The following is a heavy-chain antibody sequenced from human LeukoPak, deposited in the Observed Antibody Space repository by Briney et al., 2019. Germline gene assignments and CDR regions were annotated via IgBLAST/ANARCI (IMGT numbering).Heavy chain of an antibody. J-gene: IGHJ4*02. Sequence: GGSLRLSCAASGFTFSSYSMNWVRQAPGKGLEWVSSISSSSSYIYYADSVKGRFTISRDNAKNSLYLQMNSLRAEDMAVYYCARGSDYGDYFDYWGQGTLVTVSS. CDR3: ARGSDYGDYFDY. D-gene: IGHD4-17*01. V-gene: IGHV3-21*01. CDR2: ISSSSSYI. CDR1: GFTFSSYS.